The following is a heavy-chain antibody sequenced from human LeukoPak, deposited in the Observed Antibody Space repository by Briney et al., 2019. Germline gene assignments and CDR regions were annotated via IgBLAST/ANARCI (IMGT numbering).Heavy chain of an antibody. Sequence: GGSLRLSCAASGFTFNSYWMSWVRQAPGKGLEWVANINQDGSEKYYVDSVKGRFTISRDNAKTSLYLQMNNLRADDTAVYYCARAQVITMKTEGYWGQGTLVTVSS. J-gene: IGHJ4*02. CDR2: INQDGSEK. V-gene: IGHV3-7*01. D-gene: IGHD3-22*01. CDR3: ARAQVITMKTEGY. CDR1: GFTFNSYW.